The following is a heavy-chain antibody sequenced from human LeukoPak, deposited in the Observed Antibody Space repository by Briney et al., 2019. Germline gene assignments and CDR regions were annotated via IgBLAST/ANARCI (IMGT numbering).Heavy chain of an antibody. V-gene: IGHV1-18*01. CDR1: GYTFTSYG. J-gene: IGHJ4*02. CDR2: ISAYNGNT. Sequence: GASVKVSCKASGYTFTSYGTSWVRQAPGQGLEWMGWISAYNGNTNYAQKFQGRVTMTTDTSTSTAYMELRSLRSDDTAGYYCARDDSSLSDYWGQGTLVTVSS. CDR3: ARDDSSLSDY. D-gene: IGHD6-13*01.